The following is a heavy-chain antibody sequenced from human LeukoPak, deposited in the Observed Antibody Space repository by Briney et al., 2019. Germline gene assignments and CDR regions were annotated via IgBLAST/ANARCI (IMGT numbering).Heavy chain of an antibody. CDR3: ASTIFGVVITPGDYYYYMDV. V-gene: IGHV1-2*02. Sequence: ASVKVSCKASGYTFTCYYMHWVRQAPGQGLEWMGGINPNSGGTNYAQKFQGRVTMTRDTSISTAYMELSRLRSDDTAVYYCASTIFGVVITPGDYYYYMDVWGKGTTVTVSS. J-gene: IGHJ6*03. CDR1: GYTFTCYY. D-gene: IGHD3-3*01. CDR2: INPNSGGT.